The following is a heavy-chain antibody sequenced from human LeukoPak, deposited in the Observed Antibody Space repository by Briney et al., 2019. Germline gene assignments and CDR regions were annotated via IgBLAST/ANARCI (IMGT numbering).Heavy chain of an antibody. D-gene: IGHD3-10*01. CDR2: IYTSGST. Sequence: PSQTLSLTCTVSGGSISSGSYYWSWIRQPAGKGLEWIGRIYTSGSTNYNPSLKSRVTISVDTSKNQFSLKLSSVTAADTAVYYCAGQGSYYVWGFDYWGQGTLVTVSS. V-gene: IGHV4-61*02. CDR1: GGSISSGSYY. J-gene: IGHJ4*02. CDR3: AGQGSYYVWGFDY.